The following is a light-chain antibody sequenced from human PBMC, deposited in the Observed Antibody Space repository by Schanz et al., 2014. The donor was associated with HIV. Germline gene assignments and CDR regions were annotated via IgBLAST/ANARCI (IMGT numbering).Light chain of an antibody. J-gene: IGLJ3*02. Sequence: QSVLTQPPSVSGAPGQRVTISCAGSSSNIGAGYDVHWYHHLPGSAPKLLISGNNNRPSGVPDRFSGSKSGTSASLAISGLQSEDEADYYCAAWDDSLNGFWVFGGGTKLTVL. CDR3: AAWDDSLNGFWV. CDR1: SSNIGAGYD. V-gene: IGLV1-40*01. CDR2: GNN.